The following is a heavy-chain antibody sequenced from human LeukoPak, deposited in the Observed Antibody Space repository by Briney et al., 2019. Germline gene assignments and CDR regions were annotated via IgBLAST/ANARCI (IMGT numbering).Heavy chain of an antibody. Sequence: PGGSLRLSCAASGFTFSSYSMNWVRQAPGKGLERVSSISSSSSYIYYADSVKGRFTISRDNAKNSLYLQMNSLRAEDTAVYYCARDTRVGYSSGGEDDAFDIWGQGTMVTVSS. CDR3: ARDTRVGYSSGGEDDAFDI. CDR1: GFTFSSYS. CDR2: ISSSSSYI. J-gene: IGHJ3*02. D-gene: IGHD6-25*01. V-gene: IGHV3-21*01.